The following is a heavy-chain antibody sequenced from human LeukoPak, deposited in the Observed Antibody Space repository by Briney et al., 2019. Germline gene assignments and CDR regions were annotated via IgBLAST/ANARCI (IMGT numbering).Heavy chain of an antibody. D-gene: IGHD3-10*01. CDR1: VFTVSSNY. CDR3: AKDLMRDRWFGES. CDR2: IDSGGST. J-gene: IGHJ5*02. V-gene: IGHV3-53*05. Sequence: GGSLRLSCAASVFTVSSNYMSWVRQAPGKGLEWVSIIDSGGSTYYADSVKGRFTISRDISKNTLYLQMNSLRTEDTAVYYCAKDLMRDRWFGESWGQGTLVTVSS.